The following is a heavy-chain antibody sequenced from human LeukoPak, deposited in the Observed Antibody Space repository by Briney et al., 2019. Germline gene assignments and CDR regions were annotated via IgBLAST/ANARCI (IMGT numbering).Heavy chain of an antibody. CDR3: ARVGCGGDCFNDALYI. D-gene: IGHD2-21*02. CDR1: GFTFSSYS. J-gene: IGHJ3*02. CDR2: IRHEASGGAI. V-gene: IGHV3-49*04. Sequence: GGSLRLSCAASGFTFSSYSMNWVRQAPGKGLEWVSFIRHEASGGAIQYAASVRGRFTISRDDSKSVAYLQMNSLKTSDTAVYYCARVGCGGDCFNDALYIWGQGTTVTVSS.